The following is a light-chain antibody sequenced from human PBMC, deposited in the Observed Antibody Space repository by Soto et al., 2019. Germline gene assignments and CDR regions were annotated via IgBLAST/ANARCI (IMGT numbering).Light chain of an antibody. Sequence: QSALTQPASVSGSPGQSITISCTGTGSDVGAYNYVSWYQQHPGKAPTLIISEVSNRPSGLSNRFSGSKSGNTASLTISGLQAEDEADYYCSSYAGSNLGVLGTGTKATV. J-gene: IGLJ1*01. CDR3: SSYAGSNLGV. CDR2: EVS. V-gene: IGLV2-14*01. CDR1: GSDVGAYNY.